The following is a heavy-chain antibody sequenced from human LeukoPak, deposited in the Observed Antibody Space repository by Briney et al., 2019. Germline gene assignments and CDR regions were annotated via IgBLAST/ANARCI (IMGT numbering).Heavy chain of an antibody. CDR3: ATNEWSGYYFEY. CDR1: GGSISSSSYY. D-gene: IGHD3-3*01. V-gene: IGHV4-39*01. CDR2: IYSSGST. Sequence: SETLSLTCTVSGGSISSSSYYWGWIRQPPGKGLEWIGSIYSSGSTYYNPSLKSRVTISADTSKNQFSLKLRSVTAADTAVYYCATNEWSGYYFEYWGQGTLVPVSS. J-gene: IGHJ4*02.